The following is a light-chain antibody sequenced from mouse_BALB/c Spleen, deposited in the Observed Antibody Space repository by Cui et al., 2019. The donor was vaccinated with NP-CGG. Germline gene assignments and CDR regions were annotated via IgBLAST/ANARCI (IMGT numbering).Light chain of an antibody. CDR3: ALWYSNHWV. CDR2: GTN. CDR1: TVADTTSND. V-gene: IGLV1*01. J-gene: IGLJ1*01. Sequence: HAVVPQESALTTSLVQTVTPTCRSSTVADTTSNDANGIQEKPDHLFTGLIGGTNNRAPGVPARFSGSLIGDKAALTITGAQTEDETIYFCALWYSNHWVFGGGTKLTVL.